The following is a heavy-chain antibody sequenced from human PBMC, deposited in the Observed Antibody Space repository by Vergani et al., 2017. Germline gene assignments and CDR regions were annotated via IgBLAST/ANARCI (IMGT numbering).Heavy chain of an antibody. CDR3: ARDSSGYVERPFDI. CDR1: GGSISSGGYY. Sequence: QVQLQESGPGLVKPSQTLSLTCTVSGGSISSGGYYWSWIRQHPGKGLEWIGYIYYSGSTYYNPSLKSRVTRSVDTSKNQFSLKLSSVTAADTAVYYCARDSSGYVERPFDIWGQGTMVTVSS. D-gene: IGHD5-12*01. V-gene: IGHV4-31*03. CDR2: IYYSGST. J-gene: IGHJ3*02.